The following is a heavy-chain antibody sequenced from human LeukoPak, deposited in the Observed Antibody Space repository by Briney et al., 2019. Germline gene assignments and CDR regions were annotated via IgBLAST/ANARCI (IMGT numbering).Heavy chain of an antibody. CDR2: ISSSTSTI. CDR1: GFTFSSYS. Sequence: GRSLRLSCAASGFTFSSYSMNWVRQAPGEGLEWVSYISSSTSTIYYSDSVKGRFTISRDNAKNSLYLQMNSLRAEDTAVYYCARDCSGGNCCSGWGYYYGMDVWGQGTTVTVSS. CDR3: ARDCSGGNCCSGWGYYYGMDV. V-gene: IGHV3-48*04. J-gene: IGHJ6*02. D-gene: IGHD2-15*01.